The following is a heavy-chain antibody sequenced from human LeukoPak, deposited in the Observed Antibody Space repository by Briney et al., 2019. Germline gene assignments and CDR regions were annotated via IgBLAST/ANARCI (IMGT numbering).Heavy chain of an antibody. Sequence: ASVKVSCKASGYTFTSYGISWVRRAPGQGLEWMGWISGYNGDTKYAQKYQGRVTMTTDTSTSTAYMELKSLRSDDTAVYYCARMNDYGDYSFGYWGQGTLVTVSS. CDR3: ARMNDYGDYSFGY. J-gene: IGHJ4*02. CDR2: ISGYNGDT. D-gene: IGHD4-17*01. CDR1: GYTFTSYG. V-gene: IGHV1-18*01.